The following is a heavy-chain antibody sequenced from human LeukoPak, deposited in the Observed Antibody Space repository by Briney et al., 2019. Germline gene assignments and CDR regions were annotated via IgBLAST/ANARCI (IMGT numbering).Heavy chain of an antibody. V-gene: IGHV4-59*01. Sequence: SETLSLTCTVSGGSISSYYWSWIRQPPGKGLEWIGYIYYSGSTNYNPSLKSRVTISVDTSKNQFSLKLSSVTAADTAVYYCARGITGYSSGWFPYYYYGMDVWGQGTTVTVSS. J-gene: IGHJ6*02. CDR1: GGSISSYY. D-gene: IGHD6-19*01. CDR3: ARGITGYSSGWFPYYYYGMDV. CDR2: IYYSGST.